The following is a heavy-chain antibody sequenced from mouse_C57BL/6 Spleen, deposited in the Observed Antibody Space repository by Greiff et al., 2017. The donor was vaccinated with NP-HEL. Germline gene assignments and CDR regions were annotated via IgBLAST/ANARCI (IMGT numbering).Heavy chain of an antibody. D-gene: IGHD1-1*01. CDR2: ISSGSGTI. J-gene: IGHJ2*01. Sequence: EVQVVESGGGLVKPGGSLKLSCAASGFTFSDYGMHWVRQAPEKGLEWVAYISSGSGTIYYADTVKGRFTISRDNAKNTLFLQMTSLRSEDTAMYYCARSYYGSSYYFDYWGQGTTLTVSS. CDR3: ARSYYGSSYYFDY. CDR1: GFTFSDYG. V-gene: IGHV5-17*01.